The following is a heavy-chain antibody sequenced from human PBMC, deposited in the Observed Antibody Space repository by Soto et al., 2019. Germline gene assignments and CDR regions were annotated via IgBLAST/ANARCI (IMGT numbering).Heavy chain of an antibody. D-gene: IGHD2-21*01. V-gene: IGHV6-1*01. CDR3: AKARSEPGDYLQALDV. Sequence: SQTLSLTCAISGDIISTNTAAWNWIRQSPSRGLEWLGRTYYRTKWFNDYAESVKSRLTINPDTSKNQFSLQLNSMTPEDTAVYYCAKARSEPGDYLQALDVWGQGTTVTVSS. J-gene: IGHJ6*02. CDR2: TYYRTKWFN. CDR1: GDIISTNTAA.